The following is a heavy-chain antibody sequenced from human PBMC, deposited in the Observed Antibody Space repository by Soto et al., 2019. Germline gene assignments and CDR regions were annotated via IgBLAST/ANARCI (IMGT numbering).Heavy chain of an antibody. J-gene: IGHJ4*02. CDR3: ARDGVGATTFFGFLDY. V-gene: IGHV3-33*08. CDR2: IRYDGSDE. CDR1: ASIFKGHG. Sequence: GGSLRLSCAASASIFKGHGMHWVRQAPGKGLEWVAIIRYDGSDEHYGDSVKGRFTISRDNSNNMLYLQMNSLRAEDTAVYYCARDGVGATTFFGFLDYWGQGTLVTVSS. D-gene: IGHD1-26*01.